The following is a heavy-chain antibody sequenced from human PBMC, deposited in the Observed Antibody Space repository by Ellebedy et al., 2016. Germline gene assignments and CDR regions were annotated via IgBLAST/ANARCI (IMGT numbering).Heavy chain of an antibody. CDR3: YYGHYSGS. J-gene: IGHJ4*02. CDR1: GFSFSNYF. CDR2: ISGGGDTT. D-gene: IGHD4-17*01. V-gene: IGHV3-23*01. Sequence: GESLKISXATSGFSFSNYFMTWIRRAPGGGLEWISTISGGGDTTVSADSVKGRFTISRDNFRNTLYLQMNSLRAEDTAVYYCYYGHYSGSWGQGTLVTVSS.